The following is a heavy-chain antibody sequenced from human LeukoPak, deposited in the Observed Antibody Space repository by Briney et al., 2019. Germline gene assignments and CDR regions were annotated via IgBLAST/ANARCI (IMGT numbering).Heavy chain of an antibody. J-gene: IGHJ6*02. CDR3: ARGRYDISTVHRFFYYGMDV. D-gene: IGHD3-22*01. Sequence: GGSLRLSCAASGFSFGDFGMSWVRQAPGKGLEWVSGINWNGVGTSYIDSVKGRFTVSRDNAKNSLYLQMNSLRGEDTALNFCARGRYDISTVHRFFYYGMDVWGQGTPVTVSS. CDR1: GFSFGDFG. V-gene: IGHV3-20*04. CDR2: INWNGVGT.